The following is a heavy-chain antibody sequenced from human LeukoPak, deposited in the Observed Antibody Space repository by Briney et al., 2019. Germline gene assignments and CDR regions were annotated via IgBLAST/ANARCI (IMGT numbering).Heavy chain of an antibody. Sequence: ASVKVPCKASGYTFTSYGTSWVRQAPGQGLEWMGWISAYNGNTNYAQKLQGRVTMTTDTSTSTAYMELRSLRSDDTAVYYCALTTDNNLTFDYWGQGTLVTVSS. CDR2: ISAYNGNT. CDR3: ALTTDNNLTFDY. D-gene: IGHD1-1*01. V-gene: IGHV1-18*01. J-gene: IGHJ4*02. CDR1: GYTFTSYG.